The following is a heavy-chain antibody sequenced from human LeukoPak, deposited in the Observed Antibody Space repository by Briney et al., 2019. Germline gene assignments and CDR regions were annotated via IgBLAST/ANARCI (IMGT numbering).Heavy chain of an antibody. V-gene: IGHV3-20*04. D-gene: IGHD6-19*01. CDR1: GFTFDDYG. CDR2: INWNGGST. Sequence: GGSLRLSCAASGFTFDDYGMSWVRQAPGKGLEWVSGINWNGGSTGYADSVKGRFTISRDNAKNSLYLQMNSLRSEGTALYYCARDQYSSGWFDYWGQGTLVTVSS. J-gene: IGHJ4*02. CDR3: ARDQYSSGWFDY.